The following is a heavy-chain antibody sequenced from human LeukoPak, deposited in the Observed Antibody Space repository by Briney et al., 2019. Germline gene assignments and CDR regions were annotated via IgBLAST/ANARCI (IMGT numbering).Heavy chain of an antibody. CDR2: IYTSGST. Sequence: SETLSLTCTVSGGSISSYYWSWIRQPAGKGLEWIGRIYTSGSTYYNPSLKSRVTISVDTSKNQFSLKLSSVTAADTAVYYCARPVSAYCGGDCSDYWGQGTLVTVSS. CDR3: ARPVSAYCGGDCSDY. D-gene: IGHD2-21*01. V-gene: IGHV4-4*07. CDR1: GGSISSYY. J-gene: IGHJ4*02.